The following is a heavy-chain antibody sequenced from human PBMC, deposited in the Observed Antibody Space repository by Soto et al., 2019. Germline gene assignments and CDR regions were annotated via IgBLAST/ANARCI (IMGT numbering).Heavy chain of an antibody. V-gene: IGHV3-73*01. J-gene: IGHJ4*02. CDR2: IRSKPNNYAT. Sequence: EVPLVESGGGLVQPGGSLKLSCAASGFTFSGSAMHWVRQASGKGLEWVGRIRSKPNNYATAYAASVKGRFTISRDDSKDTAYLLMSSLKTEDTAMYYCTRHLSDYWGQGTLVTVSS. CDR3: TRHLSDY. CDR1: GFTFSGSA.